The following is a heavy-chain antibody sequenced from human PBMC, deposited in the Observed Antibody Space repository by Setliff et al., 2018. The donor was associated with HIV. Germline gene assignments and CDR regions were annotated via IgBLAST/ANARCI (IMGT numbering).Heavy chain of an antibody. Sequence: SETLSLTCAVSGVSVNNDDDYWGWIRQPPGKGLEWIAIIHQSGTAHKRPSLKSRVTISIDTSENFFSLKLSGVTAADTAIYYCARQVGEGKWYLDSWGQGTQVTVSS. J-gene: IGHJ4*02. CDR2: IHQSGTA. CDR1: GVSVNNDDDY. CDR3: ARQVGEGKWYLDS. D-gene: IGHD1-26*01. V-gene: IGHV4-39*01.